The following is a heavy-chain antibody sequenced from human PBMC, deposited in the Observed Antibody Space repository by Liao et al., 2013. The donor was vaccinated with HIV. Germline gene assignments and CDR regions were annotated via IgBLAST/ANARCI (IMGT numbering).Heavy chain of an antibody. CDR1: GGSLSGYY. D-gene: IGHD1-14*01. V-gene: IGHV4-34*01. J-gene: IGHJ4*01. CDR3: ARVLPGRKLFDY. Sequence: QVQLQQWGAGLLKPSETLSLTCAVYGGSLSGYYWSWIRQPPGKGLEWIGEINHSGSTNYNPSLKSRVTISVDTSKNQFSLKLNSVTAADTAVYYCARVLPGRKLFDYWGHGTLVTVSS. CDR2: INHSGST.